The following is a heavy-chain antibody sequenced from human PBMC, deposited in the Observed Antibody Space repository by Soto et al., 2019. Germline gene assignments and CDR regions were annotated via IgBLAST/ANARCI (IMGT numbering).Heavy chain of an antibody. CDR3: AKSPNFYCSSPNCYKYYFDH. D-gene: IGHD2-2*02. CDR1: GFTFNTCG. V-gene: IGHV3-30*18. CDR2: ISYDGSEK. Sequence: PVGSLRLSCAASGFTFNTCGMHWVRQAPGKGLEWVAVISYDGSEKYYVDSVKGRFTISKDNSKNTLYLQMNSLRPEETAVYYCAKSPNFYCSSPNCYKYYFDHWGQGTRVTVSS. J-gene: IGHJ4*02.